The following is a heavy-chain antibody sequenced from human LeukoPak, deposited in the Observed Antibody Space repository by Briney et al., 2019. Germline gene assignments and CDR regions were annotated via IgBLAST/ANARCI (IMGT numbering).Heavy chain of an antibody. V-gene: IGHV3-48*02. J-gene: IGHJ4*02. CDR2: ISGSSSSI. CDR1: GFTFSSYN. Sequence: GGSLRLSCAASGFTFSSYNMNWVRQAPGKGLEWVSYISGSSSSIYYADSVKGRFTISRGNAKNSLYLQMSGLRDEDTAVYYCARDVWYSFDYWGQGTLVTVSS. CDR3: ARDVWYSFDY. D-gene: IGHD1-1*01.